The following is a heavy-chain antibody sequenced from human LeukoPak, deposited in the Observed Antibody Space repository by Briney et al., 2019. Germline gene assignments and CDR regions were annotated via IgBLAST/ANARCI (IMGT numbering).Heavy chain of an antibody. Sequence: SETLSLTCTVSGGSISSHYWSWIRQPPGKGLEWIGYIYYSGSTNYNPSLKSRVTLSVDTSKNQFSLKLSSVTAADTAVYYCARDSGPFAFDIWGQGTMVTVSS. CDR2: IYYSGST. V-gene: IGHV4-59*11. J-gene: IGHJ3*02. D-gene: IGHD3-10*01. CDR3: ARDSGPFAFDI. CDR1: GGSISSHY.